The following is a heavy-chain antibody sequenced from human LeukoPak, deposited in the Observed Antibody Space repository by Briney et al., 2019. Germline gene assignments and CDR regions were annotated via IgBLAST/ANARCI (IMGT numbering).Heavy chain of an antibody. CDR1: GGSFSGYY. J-gene: IGHJ4*02. V-gene: IGHV4-59*08. D-gene: IGHD4-17*01. Sequence: PSETLSLTCAVYGGSFSGYYWSWIRQPPGKGLEWIGYIYYSGSTNYNPSLKSRVTISVDTSKNQFSLKLSSVTAADTAVYYCARLDGDHTSYYFDYWGQGTLVTVSS. CDR2: IYYSGST. CDR3: ARLDGDHTSYYFDY.